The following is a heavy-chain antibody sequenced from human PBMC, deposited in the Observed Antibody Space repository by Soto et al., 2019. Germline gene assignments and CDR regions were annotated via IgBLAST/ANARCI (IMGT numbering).Heavy chain of an antibody. CDR2: ISSSSSYT. Sequence: QVQLVESGGGLVKPGGSLRLSCAASGFTFSDYYMSWIRQAPGKGLEWVSYISSSSSYTNYADSVKGRFTISRDNAKNSLYRQMNSLRAEDTSVYYCARDHPRYSGYAYVDYWGQGTLVTVSS. J-gene: IGHJ4*02. CDR3: ARDHPRYSGYAYVDY. CDR1: GFTFSDYY. V-gene: IGHV3-11*05. D-gene: IGHD5-12*01.